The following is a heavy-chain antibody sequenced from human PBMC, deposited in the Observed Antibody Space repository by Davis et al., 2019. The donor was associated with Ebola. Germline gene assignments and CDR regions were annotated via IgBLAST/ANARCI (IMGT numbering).Heavy chain of an antibody. Sequence: GGSLRLSCAASGFTFSSYSMNWVRQAPGKGLEWVAVIWYDGSNKYYADSVKGRFTISRDNSKNTLYLQMNSLRAEDTAVYYCARVQQRQWLASDYWGQGTLVTVSS. CDR3: ARVQQRQWLASDY. CDR2: IWYDGSNK. D-gene: IGHD6-19*01. V-gene: IGHV3-33*08. J-gene: IGHJ4*02. CDR1: GFTFSSYS.